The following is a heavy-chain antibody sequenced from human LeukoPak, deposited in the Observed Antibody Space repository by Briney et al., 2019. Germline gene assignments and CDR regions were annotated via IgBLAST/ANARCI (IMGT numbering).Heavy chain of an antibody. V-gene: IGHV4-4*02. CDR1: GGSISSSNW. D-gene: IGHD3-22*01. CDR3: ARGEAFSPYYYDSSGYYGI. Sequence: SETLSLTCAVSGGSISSSNWWSWVRQPPGKGLEWIGEIYHSGSTNYNPSLKSRVTISVDTSKNQFSLKLSSVTAADTAVYYCARGEAFSPYYYDSSGYYGIWGQGTMVTVSS. CDR2: IYHSGST. J-gene: IGHJ3*02.